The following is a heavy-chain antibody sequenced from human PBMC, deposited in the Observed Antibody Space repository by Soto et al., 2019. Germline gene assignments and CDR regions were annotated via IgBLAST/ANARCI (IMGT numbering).Heavy chain of an antibody. V-gene: IGHV3-33*01. CDR2: IWYDGSNK. CDR1: GFTFSLYA. CDR3: ARDSYGTHS. J-gene: IGHJ4*02. Sequence: PGGSLRLSCAASGFTFSLYAMHWVRQAPGKGLEGVAVIWYDGSNKYYADSVKGRFTISRDNSKNTLYLQMNSLRDEDTAVYYCARDSYGTHSWGQGTLVTVSS. D-gene: IGHD5-18*01.